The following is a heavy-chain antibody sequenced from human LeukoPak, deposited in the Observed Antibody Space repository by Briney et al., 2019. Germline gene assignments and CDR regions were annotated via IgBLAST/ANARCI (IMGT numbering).Heavy chain of an antibody. D-gene: IGHD2-15*01. J-gene: IGHJ4*02. CDR1: GYTFTGYY. Sequence: ASVKVSCKASGYTFTGYYMHWVRQAPGQGLEWMGWINPNSGGTNYAQKFQGWVTVTRDTSISTAYMELSRLRSDDTAVYYCARVSLAATYFDYWGQGTLVTVSS. CDR2: INPNSGGT. CDR3: ARVSLAATYFDY. V-gene: IGHV1-2*04.